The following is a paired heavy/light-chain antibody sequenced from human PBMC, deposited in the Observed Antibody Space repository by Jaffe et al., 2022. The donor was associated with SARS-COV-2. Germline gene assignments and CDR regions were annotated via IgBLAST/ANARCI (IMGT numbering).Heavy chain of an antibody. V-gene: IGHV3-11*01. CDR2: ISSSGSTI. J-gene: IGHJ4*02. CDR3: ASGGNSGFDY. CDR1: GFTFSDYY. Sequence: QVQLVESGGGLVKPGGSLRLSCAASGFTFSDYYMSWIRQAPGKGLEWVSYISSSGSTIYYADSVKGRFTISRDNAKNSLYLQMNSLRAEDTAVYYCASGGNSGFDYWGQGTLVTVSS. D-gene: IGHD2-21*02.
Light chain of an antibody. V-gene: IGKV3-11*01. Sequence: EIVLTQSPATLSLSPGERATLSCRASQSVSSYLAWYQQKPGQAPRLLIYDASNRATGIPARFSGSGSGTDFTLTISSLEPEDFAVYYCQQRSNWPPETFGGGTKVEIK. CDR3: QQRSNWPPET. CDR1: QSVSSY. J-gene: IGKJ4*01. CDR2: DAS.